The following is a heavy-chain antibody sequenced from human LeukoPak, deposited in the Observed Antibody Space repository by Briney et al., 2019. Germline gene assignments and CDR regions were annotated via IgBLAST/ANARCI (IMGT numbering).Heavy chain of an antibody. CDR3: ARGPAIAVAGYYMDV. Sequence: GASVKVSCKASGYTFTSYDINWVRQATGQGLEWMGWMNPNSGNTGYAQKFQGRVTMTRNTSISTAYMELSSLRSEDTAVYYCARGPAIAVAGYYMDVWGKGTTVTISS. CDR2: MNPNSGNT. CDR1: GYTFTSYD. V-gene: IGHV1-8*01. J-gene: IGHJ6*03. D-gene: IGHD6-19*01.